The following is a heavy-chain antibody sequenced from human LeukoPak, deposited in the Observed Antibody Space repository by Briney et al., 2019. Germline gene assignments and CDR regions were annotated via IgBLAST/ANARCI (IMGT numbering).Heavy chain of an antibody. J-gene: IGHJ4*02. V-gene: IGHV1-18*01. CDR1: GYTFTSYG. CDR3: ARVTEWELLPDFDF. CDR2: ISAYNGNT. D-gene: IGHD1-26*01. Sequence: GASVKVSCKASGYTFTSYGISWVRQAPGQGLEGMGWISAYNGNTNYAQKLQGRVTMTTDTSTSTVYMELRSLRSDDTAVYYCARVTEWELLPDFDFWGQGTLVTVSS.